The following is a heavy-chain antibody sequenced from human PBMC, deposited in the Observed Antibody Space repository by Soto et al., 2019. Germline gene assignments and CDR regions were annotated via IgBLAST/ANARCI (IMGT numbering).Heavy chain of an antibody. CDR3: ARRGRITIFPRFDP. CDR2: IYYSGST. J-gene: IGHJ5*02. CDR1: GGSISSSSYY. V-gene: IGHV4-39*01. Sequence: SETLSLTCTVSGGSISSSSYYWGWIRQPPGKGLEWIGSIYYSGSTYYNPSLKSRVTISVDTPKNQFSLKLSSVTAADTAVYYCARRGRITIFPRFDPWGQGTLVTAPQ. D-gene: IGHD3-9*01.